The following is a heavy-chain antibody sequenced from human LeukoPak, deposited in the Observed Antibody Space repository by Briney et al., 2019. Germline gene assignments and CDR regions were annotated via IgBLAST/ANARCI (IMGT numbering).Heavy chain of an antibody. CDR1: GYSISSGYY. V-gene: IGHV4-38-2*02. J-gene: IGHJ5*02. CDR2: IYHSGST. CDR3: ARELMGIVVVPAAISSWFDP. D-gene: IGHD2-2*03. Sequence: SEALSLTCAVSGYSISSGYYWGWIRQPPGKGLEWIGSIYHSGSTYYNPSLKSRVTISVDTSKNQFSLKLSSVIAADTAVYYCARELMGIVVVPAAISSWFDPWGQGTLVTVSS.